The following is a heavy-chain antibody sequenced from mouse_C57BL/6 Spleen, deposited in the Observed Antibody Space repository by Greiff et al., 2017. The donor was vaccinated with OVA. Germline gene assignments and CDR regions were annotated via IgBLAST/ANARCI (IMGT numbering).Heavy chain of an antibody. CDR2: IWTGGGT. Sequence: VKLVESGPGLVAPSQSLSITCTVSGFSLTSYAISWVRQPPGKGLEWLGVIWTGGGTNYNSALKSRLSISKDNSKSQVFLKMNSLQTDDTTRYYCAREYDHKNYAMDDWGQGTSVTVSS. J-gene: IGHJ4*01. D-gene: IGHD2-10*02. CDR3: AREYDHKNYAMDD. V-gene: IGHV2-9-1*01. CDR1: GFSLTSYA.